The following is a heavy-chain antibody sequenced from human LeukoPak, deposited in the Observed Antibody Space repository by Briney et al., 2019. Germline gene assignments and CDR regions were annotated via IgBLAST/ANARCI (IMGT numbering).Heavy chain of an antibody. J-gene: IGHJ3*02. Sequence: PGGSLRLSCAASGFTFSIYSMSWVRQAPGKGLEWVSYISRDSSGTYYTDSVKGRFTISRDNARNSVYLQMNSLRAEDTAVYFCARDQDYAFDIWGQGTMVTVSS. V-gene: IGHV3-48*01. CDR1: GFTFSIYS. CDR2: ISRDSSGT. CDR3: ARDQDYAFDI.